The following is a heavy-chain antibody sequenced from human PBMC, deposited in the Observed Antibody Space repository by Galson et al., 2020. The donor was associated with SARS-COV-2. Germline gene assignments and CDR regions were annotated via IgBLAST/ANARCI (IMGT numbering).Heavy chain of an antibody. CDR3: ARDGPSSSGWAFDY. CDR2: IIHDGSEK. D-gene: IGHD6-19*01. CDR1: GFTFNDHP. Sequence: GGSLRLSCTASGFTFNDHPMHWVRQAPGKGLEWVAQIIHDGSEKYYGDSVRGRFTISRDSSKNTVYLQMNTLRVDDTAVYYCARDGPSSSGWAFDYWGQGTLLTVSS. J-gene: IGHJ4*02. V-gene: IGHV3-33*01.